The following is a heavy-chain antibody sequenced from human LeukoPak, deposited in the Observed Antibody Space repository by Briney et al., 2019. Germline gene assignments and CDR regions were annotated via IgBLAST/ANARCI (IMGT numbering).Heavy chain of an antibody. CDR3: ARDLAKWELLRGYFDY. V-gene: IGHV3-21*01. J-gene: IGHJ4*02. Sequence: GGSLRLSCAASGFTFRIYAMNWVRQAPGKGLEWVSSISSSSSYIYYADSVKGRFTISRDNAKNSLYLQMNSLRAEDTAVYYCARDLAKWELLRGYFDYWGQGTLVTVSS. D-gene: IGHD1-26*01. CDR2: ISSSSSYI. CDR1: GFTFRIYA.